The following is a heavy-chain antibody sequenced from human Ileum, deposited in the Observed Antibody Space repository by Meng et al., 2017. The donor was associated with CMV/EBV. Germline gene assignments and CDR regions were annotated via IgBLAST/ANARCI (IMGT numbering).Heavy chain of an antibody. Sequence: CAASGFTVSSYWMHWVRQAPGKGLAGVSRINSDGRTTNYADSVKGRFTISRDNAKNTLYLQMNSLRAEDTAVYYCATEASSGGRYFDYWGQGTLVTVSS. J-gene: IGHJ4*02. CDR3: ATEASSGGRYFDY. CDR2: INSDGRTT. V-gene: IGHV3-74*01. CDR1: GFTVSSYW. D-gene: IGHD3-10*01.